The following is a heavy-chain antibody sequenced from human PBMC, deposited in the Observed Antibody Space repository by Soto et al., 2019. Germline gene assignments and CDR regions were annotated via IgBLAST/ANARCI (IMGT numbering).Heavy chain of an antibody. Sequence: VQLVESGGGLVQPGMSLRLSCAASGLTLSNFAMHWVRQAPGKGLEWVAVISYDGSNNHYADSVKGRFTISRDNSKNRVFLQMRRLKAEDTAVYFCARDRRYCSSSVCYNTYYNGMDVWGQGTTVTVSS. CDR2: ISYDGSNN. CDR3: ARDRRYCSSSVCYNTYYNGMDV. D-gene: IGHD2-8*01. CDR1: GLTLSNFA. V-gene: IGHV3-30*03. J-gene: IGHJ6*02.